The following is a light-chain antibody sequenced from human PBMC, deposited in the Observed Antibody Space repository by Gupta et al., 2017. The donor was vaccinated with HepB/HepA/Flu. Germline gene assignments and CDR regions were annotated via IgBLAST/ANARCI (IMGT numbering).Light chain of an antibody. V-gene: IGKV3-11*01. CDR1: QNVNNL. J-gene: IGKJ4*01. Sequence: DIVLTQSPATLPLSPGERAVVSCKASQNVNNLLAWYQQRPGQAPRLLVYDAFNRATGIPARFSGSGSGTDFTLTISSLEPEDFAVYYCQQRSDRPLTFGGGTRVEFK. CDR2: DAF. CDR3: QQRSDRPLT.